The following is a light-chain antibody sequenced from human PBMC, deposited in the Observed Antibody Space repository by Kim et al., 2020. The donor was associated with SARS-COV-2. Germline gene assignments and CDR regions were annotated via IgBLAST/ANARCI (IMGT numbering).Light chain of an antibody. V-gene: IGLV3-21*04. J-gene: IGLJ3*02. CDR1: NIGSKS. CDR2: YDS. CDR3: PVWDSSSDHRV. Sequence: SYELTQPPSVSVAPGKTARITCGGNNIGSKSVHWYQQKLGQAPVLVIYYDSDRPSGIPERFSGSNSGNTATLTISRVEAGDEADYYCPVWDSSSDHRVFG.